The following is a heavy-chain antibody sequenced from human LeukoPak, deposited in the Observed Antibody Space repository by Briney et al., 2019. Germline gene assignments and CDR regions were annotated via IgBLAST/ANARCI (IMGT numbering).Heavy chain of an antibody. J-gene: IGHJ4*02. CDR1: GYSFRSYG. D-gene: IGHD2-15*01. V-gene: IGHV1-18*01. Sequence: RASVKVSCKASGYSFRSYGIGWVRQAPGQGLEWMGWIDAYNGYTRYAQKFQGRVTVTRDTSTTTAYMELRTLRSDDTAVYYCQRVSARGGISSFDYWGQGTLVTVSS. CDR2: IDAYNGYT. CDR3: QRVSARGGISSFDY.